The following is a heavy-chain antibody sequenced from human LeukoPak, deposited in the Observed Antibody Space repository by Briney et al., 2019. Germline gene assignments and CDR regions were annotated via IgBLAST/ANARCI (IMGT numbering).Heavy chain of an antibody. V-gene: IGHV1-69*13. CDR1: GGTFSSYA. CDR2: IIPIFGTA. D-gene: IGHD3-3*01. Sequence: GASVKVSCKAPGGTFSSYAISWVRQAPGQGLEWMGGIIPIFGTANYAQKFQGRATITADESTSTAYMGLSSLRSEDTAVYYCASGLRFLERLQVDYWGQGTLVTVSS. J-gene: IGHJ4*02. CDR3: ASGLRFLERLQVDY.